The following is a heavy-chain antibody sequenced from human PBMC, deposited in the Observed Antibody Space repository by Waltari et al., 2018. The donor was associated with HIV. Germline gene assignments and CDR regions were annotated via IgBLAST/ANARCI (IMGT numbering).Heavy chain of an antibody. V-gene: IGHV3-23*01. CDR3: ARSGVGQWLVRGWAMDL. CDR1: GFNLRTSA. J-gene: IGHJ2*01. Sequence: EVDILESGGGFLQSGGSLRLYCGTSGFNLRTSAWRWVRQAPGKGREWVSVTSVSGGDAYYSDSVKGRFTISRDNAKNTVYLQMSNLRDEDTALYFCARSGVGQWLVRGWAMDLWGRGTPVTVSS. CDR2: TSVSGGDA. D-gene: IGHD6-19*01.